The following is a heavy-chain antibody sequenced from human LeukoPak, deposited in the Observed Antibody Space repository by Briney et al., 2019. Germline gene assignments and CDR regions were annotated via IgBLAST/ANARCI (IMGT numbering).Heavy chain of an antibody. CDR1: GFTFSTYD. CDR2: ISSRSSYI. Sequence: PGGSLRLSCAASGFTFSTYDMNWVRQAPGKGLEWVSSISSRSSYIYYADSVKGRFTISRDNAKNSLSLQMNSLRAEDTAVCYCARDDGGLAGTHYFGYWGQGTLVTVSS. D-gene: IGHD2-15*01. V-gene: IGHV3-21*01. J-gene: IGHJ4*02. CDR3: ARDDGGLAGTHYFGY.